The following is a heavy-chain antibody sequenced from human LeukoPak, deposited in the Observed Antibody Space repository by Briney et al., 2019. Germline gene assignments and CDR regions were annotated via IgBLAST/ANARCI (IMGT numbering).Heavy chain of an antibody. CDR3: ARDNCSGGSCYGLDAFDI. V-gene: IGHV4-39*07. CDR2: IYYSGST. J-gene: IGHJ3*02. Sequence: PSETLSLTCTVSGGSISSSSYYWGWIRQPPGKGLEWIGSIYYSGSTNYNPSLKSRVTMSVDTSKNQFSLRLSSVTAADTAVYYCARDNCSGGSCYGLDAFDIWGQGTMVTVSS. D-gene: IGHD2-15*01. CDR1: GGSISSSSYY.